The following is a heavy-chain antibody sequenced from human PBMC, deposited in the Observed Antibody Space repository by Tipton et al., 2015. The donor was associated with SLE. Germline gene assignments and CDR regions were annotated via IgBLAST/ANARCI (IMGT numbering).Heavy chain of an antibody. CDR2: ISTSGSTT. CDR3: ARGDEWLLGPFDS. J-gene: IGHJ4*02. Sequence: SLRLSCTASGFMFSLYEMNWVRQAPGKGLEWISYISTSGSTTYYADSVKGRFTISRDNARNSLYLQMNSLRAKDTAVYYCARGDEWLLGPFDSWGQGILVTVSS. V-gene: IGHV3-48*03. CDR1: GFMFSLYE. D-gene: IGHD3-3*01.